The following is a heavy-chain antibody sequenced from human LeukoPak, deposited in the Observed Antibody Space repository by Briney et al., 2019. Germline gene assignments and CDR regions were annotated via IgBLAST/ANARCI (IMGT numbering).Heavy chain of an antibody. CDR3: ARDFSKGAFDI. V-gene: IGHV3-66*01. D-gene: IGHD3-3*01. CDR1: GFTVSSNY. CDR2: IYSGGST. Sequence: PGGSLRLSCAASGFTVSSNYMSWVRQAPGKGLEWVSVIYSGGSTYYADPVKGRFTISRDNSKNTLYLQMNSLRAEDTAVYYCARDFSKGAFDIWGQGTMVTVSS. J-gene: IGHJ3*02.